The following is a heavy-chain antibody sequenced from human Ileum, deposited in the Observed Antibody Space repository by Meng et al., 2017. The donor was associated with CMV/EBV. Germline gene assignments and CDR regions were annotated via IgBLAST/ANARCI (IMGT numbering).Heavy chain of an antibody. CDR3: ARDGHYDFWRGTSVGMDV. CDR2: ISAYNGDT. CDR1: GYIFTNYI. V-gene: IGHV1-18*01. Sequence: ASVKVSCKASGYIFTNYIISGVRQAPGQGLEWMGWISAYNGDTNYAQKFQGRVTMTTDTSTSTAYLDLGSLGSDDTAVYYCARDGHYDFWRGTSVGMDVWGQGTTVTVSS. D-gene: IGHD3-3*01. J-gene: IGHJ6*02.